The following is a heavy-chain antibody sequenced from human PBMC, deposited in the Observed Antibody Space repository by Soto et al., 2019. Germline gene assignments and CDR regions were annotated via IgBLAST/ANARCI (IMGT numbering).Heavy chain of an antibody. Sequence: SGGSLRLSCAASGFTFSSYAMSWVRQAPGKGLEWVSAISGSGGSTYYADSVKGRFTISRDNSKNTLYLQMNSLRAEDTAVYYCAKGSVVPAAENWFDPWGQGTLVTGSS. V-gene: IGHV3-23*01. CDR3: AKGSVVPAAENWFDP. J-gene: IGHJ5*02. CDR2: ISGSGGST. CDR1: GFTFSSYA. D-gene: IGHD2-2*01.